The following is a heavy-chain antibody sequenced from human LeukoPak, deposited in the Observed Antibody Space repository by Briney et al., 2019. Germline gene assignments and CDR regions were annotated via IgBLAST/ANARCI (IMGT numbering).Heavy chain of an antibody. V-gene: IGHV4-59*11. J-gene: IGHJ4*02. Sequence: SETLSLTCTVSGGPISSHYWSWIRQPPGKGLEYIGYIYYSVTPQYNPFLESRVTISLETSKNQLSLRLTSATAADTAVYYCARYNGALDYWGQGTLVTVSS. CDR1: GGPISSHY. CDR3: ARYNGALDY. CDR2: IYYSVTP. D-gene: IGHD1-14*01.